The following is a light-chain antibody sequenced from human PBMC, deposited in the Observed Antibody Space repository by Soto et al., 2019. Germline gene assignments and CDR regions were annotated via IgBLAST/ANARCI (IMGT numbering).Light chain of an antibody. J-gene: IGLJ2*01. CDR1: SSDVGSYNL. CDR2: DVT. Sequence: QSALTQPASVSGSPGQSITISCTGTSSDVGSYNLVSWYQQHPGKAPKLIIYDVTKRPSGVSNRFSGSKSGNTASLTISGLQAEDEAYYYCCSYAGSSTFGVVFGGGTRLTVL. CDR3: CSYAGSSTFGVV. V-gene: IGLV2-23*02.